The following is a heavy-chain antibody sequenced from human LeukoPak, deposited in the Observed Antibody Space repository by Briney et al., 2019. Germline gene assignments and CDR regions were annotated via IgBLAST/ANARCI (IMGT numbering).Heavy chain of an antibody. Sequence: PGASLRLSCAASGFTFSSYEMHWVRQAPGKGLEWVSYISESSTTIYYADSVKGRFTISRDNAKNSLYLQMNSLRAEDTAVYYCAREGQDSYGFDMWGQGTMVTVSS. CDR3: AREGQDSYGFDM. CDR1: GFTFSSYE. D-gene: IGHD6-6*01. J-gene: IGHJ3*02. V-gene: IGHV3-48*03. CDR2: ISESSTTI.